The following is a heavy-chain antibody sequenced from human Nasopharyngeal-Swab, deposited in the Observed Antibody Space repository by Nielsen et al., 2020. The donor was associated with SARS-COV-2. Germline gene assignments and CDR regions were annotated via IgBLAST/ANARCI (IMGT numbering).Heavy chain of an antibody. CDR1: GFTFSSYA. CDR2: ISYDGSNK. V-gene: IGHV3-30-3*01. Sequence: GESLKISCAASGFTFSSYAMHWVRQAPGKGLEWVAVISYDGSNKYYADSVKGRFTISRDNSKNTLYLQMNSLRAEDTAVYYCARDLPPHYNILTGYRVPLDYWGQGTLVTVSS. J-gene: IGHJ4*02. CDR3: ARDLPPHYNILTGYRVPLDY. D-gene: IGHD3-9*01.